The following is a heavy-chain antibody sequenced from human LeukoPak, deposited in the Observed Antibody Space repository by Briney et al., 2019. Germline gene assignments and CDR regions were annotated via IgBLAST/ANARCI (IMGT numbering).Heavy chain of an antibody. CDR2: FGGNGGNT. CDR3: ARGGYYYDSSGFDY. CDR1: GFTFSSYA. V-gene: IGHV3-23*01. Sequence: PGGSPRLSCAASGFTFSSYAMNWVRQAPGKGLEWVSSFGGNGGNTYYADSVRGRFSISRDNSKNTLYLQMNSLRAEDTAVYYCARGGYYYDSSGFDYWGQGTLVTVSS. J-gene: IGHJ4*02. D-gene: IGHD3-22*01.